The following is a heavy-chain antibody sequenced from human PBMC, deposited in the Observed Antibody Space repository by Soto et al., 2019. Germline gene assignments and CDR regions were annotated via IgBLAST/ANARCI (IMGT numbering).Heavy chain of an antibody. CDR1: GGSISSGGYS. CDR3: ARLSGSYNDRYFDS. D-gene: IGHD1-26*01. Sequence: SETLSLTCAVSGGSISSGGYSWSWIRQPPGKGLEWIGYIYHSGSTYYNPSLKSRLTISVDTSNNQFSLKVRSVTAADTAVYYCARLSGSYNDRYFDSWGQGTLVTVSS. V-gene: IGHV4-30-2*01. J-gene: IGHJ4*02. CDR2: IYHSGST.